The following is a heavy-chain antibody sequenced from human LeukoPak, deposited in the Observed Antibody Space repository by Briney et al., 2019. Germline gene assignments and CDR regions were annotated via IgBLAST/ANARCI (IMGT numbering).Heavy chain of an antibody. V-gene: IGHV3-72*01. CDR2: TRNKANSYTT. CDR3: ASYDSSGYQSDY. D-gene: IGHD3-22*01. Sequence: GGSLRLSCAASGFTFSDHYMDWVRQAPGKGLEWVGRTRNKANSYTTEYAASVKGRFTISRDDSKNSLYLQMNSLKTEDTAVYYCASYDSSGYQSDYWGQGTLVTVSS. J-gene: IGHJ4*02. CDR1: GFTFSDHY.